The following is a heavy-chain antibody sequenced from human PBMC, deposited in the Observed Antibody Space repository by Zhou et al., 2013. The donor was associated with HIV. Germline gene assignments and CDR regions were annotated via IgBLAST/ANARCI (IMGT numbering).Heavy chain of an antibody. D-gene: IGHD4-17*01. CDR2: IIPILGTP. V-gene: IGHV1-69*05. Sequence: QVQLVQSGAEVKKPGSSVKVSCKASGGTSSKSVIHWVRQAPGQGLEWMGGIIPILGTPNYAQSFQGRVTITTDESTSTAYMELSSLRSEDTAVYYCARSGGSTVVTPPSLDYWGQGTLVTVSS. CDR1: GGTSSKSV. CDR3: ARSGGSTVVTPPSLDY. J-gene: IGHJ4*02.